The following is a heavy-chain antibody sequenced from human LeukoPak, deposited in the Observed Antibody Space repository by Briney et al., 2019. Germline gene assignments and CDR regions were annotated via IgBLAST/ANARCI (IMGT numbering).Heavy chain of an antibody. Sequence: SETLSLTCTLSAAPIDTYHWNWIRQPAGKGLEWIGRIYSSGSTNYNPSLKGRVTMSVETSTNQVSLKVTSVTAADTAVYYCASGADAFESSGDYFDYWGQGTLVTVSS. CDR1: AAPIDTYH. CDR3: ASGADAFESSGDYFDY. J-gene: IGHJ4*02. D-gene: IGHD7-27*01. V-gene: IGHV4-4*07. CDR2: IYSSGST.